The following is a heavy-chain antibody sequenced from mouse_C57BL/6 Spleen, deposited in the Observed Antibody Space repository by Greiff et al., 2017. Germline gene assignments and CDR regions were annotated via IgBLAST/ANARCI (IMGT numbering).Heavy chain of an antibody. V-gene: IGHV1-15*01. Sequence: QVQLKESGAELVRPGASVTLSCKASGYTFTDYEMHWVKQTPVHGLEWIGAIDPETGGTAYNQKFKGKAILTADKSSSTAYMELRSLTSEDSAVYYCTNITPFAYWGQGTLVTVSA. D-gene: IGHD1-1*01. CDR1: GYTFTDYE. CDR3: TNITPFAY. J-gene: IGHJ3*01. CDR2: IDPETGGT.